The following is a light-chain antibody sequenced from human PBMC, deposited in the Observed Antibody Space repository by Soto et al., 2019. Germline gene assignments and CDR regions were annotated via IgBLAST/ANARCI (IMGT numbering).Light chain of an antibody. Sequence: EIVMTQSPATLSVSPGERATLSCRASQSVSSNLAWYQQKPGQTPKLDIYVASTRATGIPARFSGSGSGTEFTLAISSLQSEDFAVYYCQQYNVWPLTFGGGTKVEFK. J-gene: IGKJ4*01. CDR1: QSVSSN. CDR2: VAS. CDR3: QQYNVWPLT. V-gene: IGKV3-15*01.